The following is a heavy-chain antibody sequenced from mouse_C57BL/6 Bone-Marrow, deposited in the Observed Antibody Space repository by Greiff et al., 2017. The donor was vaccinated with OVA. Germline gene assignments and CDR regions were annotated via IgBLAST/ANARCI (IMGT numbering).Heavy chain of an antibody. CDR2: IDPETGGT. CDR3: TRLVTTVVATRYAMDY. Sequence: QVQLQQPGAELVRPGASVTLSCKASGYTFTDYEMHWVKQTPVHGLEWIGAIDPETGGTAYNQKFKGKAILTADKSSSTAYMELRSLTSEDSAVYYCTRLVTTVVATRYAMDYWGQGTSVTVSS. J-gene: IGHJ4*01. D-gene: IGHD1-1*01. CDR1: GYTFTDYE. V-gene: IGHV1-15*01.